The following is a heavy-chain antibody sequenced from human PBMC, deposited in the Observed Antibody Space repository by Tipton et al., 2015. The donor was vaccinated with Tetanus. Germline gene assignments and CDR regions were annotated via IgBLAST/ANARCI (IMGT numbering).Heavy chain of an antibody. CDR3: ARNPGHSEDA. V-gene: IGHV6-1*01. CDR1: GDSVSSNTTA. J-gene: IGHJ6*02. CDR2: TYYRSKWFN. Sequence: GLVKPSQTLSLTCAISGDSVSSNTTAWHWIRQSPSRGLEWLGRTYYRSKWFNDYAVSLRGRITVNADTSKNQFSLQLNSVIPEDTAVYYCARNPGHSEDAWGQGTTVTVSS. D-gene: IGHD4-11*01.